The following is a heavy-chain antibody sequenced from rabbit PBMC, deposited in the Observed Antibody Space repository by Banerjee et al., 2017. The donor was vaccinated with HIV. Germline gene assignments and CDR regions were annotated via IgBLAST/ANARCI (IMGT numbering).Heavy chain of an antibody. V-gene: IGHV1S45*01. D-gene: IGHD4-1*01. J-gene: IGHJ4*01. Sequence: LEESGGGLVQPEGSLALTCTASGFTISSGYWICWVRQAPGKGLEWIGCIYTGSSGTTRYASWAKGRFTISKTSSTTVTLQLNGLTAADTATYFCARDYSGNGWGDFNLWGPGTLVTVS. CDR1: GFTISSGYW. CDR3: ARDYSGNGWGDFNL. CDR2: IYTGSSGTT.